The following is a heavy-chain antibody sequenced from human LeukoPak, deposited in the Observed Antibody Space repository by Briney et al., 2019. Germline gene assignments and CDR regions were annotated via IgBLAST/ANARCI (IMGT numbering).Heavy chain of an antibody. CDR1: GFTFDDYA. Sequence: GGSLRLSCAASGFTFDDYAMHWVRQAPGKGLEWVSAISGSGGSTYYADSVKGRFTISRDNSKNTLYLQMNSLRAEDTAVYYCAKDPYYGSGSYFLDYYYGMDVWGQGTTVTVSS. CDR2: ISGSGGST. V-gene: IGHV3-23*01. J-gene: IGHJ6*02. CDR3: AKDPYYGSGSYFLDYYYGMDV. D-gene: IGHD3-10*01.